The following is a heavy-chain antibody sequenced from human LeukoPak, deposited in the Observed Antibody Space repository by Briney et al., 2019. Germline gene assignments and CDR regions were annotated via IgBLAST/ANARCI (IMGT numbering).Heavy chain of an antibody. CDR3: ARRLAVASPRYYALDV. Sequence: SETLSLTCAVYGGSSSGYYWSWIRQPPGKGLEWIGEINHSGSTNYNPSLKSRVTISVDMSKNQFSLTLSSVTPAHTAVYYCARRLAVASPRYYALDVWGKGNTVTVSS. D-gene: IGHD6-19*01. CDR1: GGSSSGYY. CDR2: INHSGST. V-gene: IGHV4-34*01. J-gene: IGHJ6*04.